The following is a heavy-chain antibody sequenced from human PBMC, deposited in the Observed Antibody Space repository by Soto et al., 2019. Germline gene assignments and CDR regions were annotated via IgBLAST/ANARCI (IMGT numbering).Heavy chain of an antibody. D-gene: IGHD6-19*01. CDR3: ARGETSGYSSGWLDAFDI. V-gene: IGHV3-48*01. CDR2: ISSSSSTI. J-gene: IGHJ3*02. CDR1: GFTFSSYS. Sequence: GGSLRLSCAASGFTFSSYSMNWVRQAPGKGLEWVSYISSSSSTIYYADSVKGRFTISRDNAKNSLYLQMSSLRAEDTAVYYCARGETSGYSSGWLDAFDIWGQGTMVTVSS.